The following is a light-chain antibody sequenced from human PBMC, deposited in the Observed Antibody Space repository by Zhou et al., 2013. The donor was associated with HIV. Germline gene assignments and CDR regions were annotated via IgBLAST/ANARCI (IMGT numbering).Light chain of an antibody. V-gene: IGKV1-17*01. Sequence: DIQMTQSPSSLSASVGDRVTITCRASQGIGNALSWYLQKPRERPLQRLIYRASSLSRRGSRLKVQRPGGSGTRFLLSQSAACSLKILSTYYCLQHNTYPPTFGQGTKVEVK. J-gene: IGKJ1*01. CDR1: QGIGNA. CDR2: RAS. CDR3: LQHNTYPPT.